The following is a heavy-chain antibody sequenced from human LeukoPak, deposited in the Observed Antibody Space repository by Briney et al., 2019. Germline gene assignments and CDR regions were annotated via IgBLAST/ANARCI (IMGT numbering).Heavy chain of an antibody. Sequence: PSETLSLTCTVSGDSISSSSSYWGWIRQPPGEGLEWIGSIYYSGSTYYNTSLKSRVTISVDTSKNQFSLQLNSVTPEDTAVYYCSRAVYLGKKDYSNYLFDYWGQGTLVTVSS. V-gene: IGHV4-39*01. D-gene: IGHD4-11*01. CDR3: SRAVYLGKKDYSNYLFDY. J-gene: IGHJ4*02. CDR1: GDSISSSSSY. CDR2: IYYSGST.